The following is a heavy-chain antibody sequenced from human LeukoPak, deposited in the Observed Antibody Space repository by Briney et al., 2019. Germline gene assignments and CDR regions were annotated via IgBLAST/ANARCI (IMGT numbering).Heavy chain of an antibody. CDR2: IYYSGST. D-gene: IGHD6-19*01. CDR1: GGSISSGDYY. V-gene: IGHV4-30-4*01. CDR3: ARDKRLAVAGV. Sequence: SETLSLTCTVSGGSISSGDYYWSWIRQPPGKGLEWIGYIYYSGSTYYNPSLKSRVTISVDTSKNQFSLKLSSVTAADTAVYYCARDKRLAVAGVWGQGTLVTVSS. J-gene: IGHJ4*02.